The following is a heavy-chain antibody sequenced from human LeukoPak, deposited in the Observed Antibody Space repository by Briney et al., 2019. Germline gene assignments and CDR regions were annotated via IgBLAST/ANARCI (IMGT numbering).Heavy chain of an antibody. CDR1: GYTFTSYG. CDR3: ARDRWHQLPNYYYYYMDV. CDR2: ISAYSGNT. J-gene: IGHJ6*03. Sequence: ASVKVSCKASGYTFTSYGISWVRQAPGQGLEWMGWISAYSGNTNYAQKLQGRVTMTTDTSTSTAYMELRSLRSDDTAVYYCARDRWHQLPNYYYYYMDVWGKGTTVTISS. V-gene: IGHV1-18*01. D-gene: IGHD6-13*01.